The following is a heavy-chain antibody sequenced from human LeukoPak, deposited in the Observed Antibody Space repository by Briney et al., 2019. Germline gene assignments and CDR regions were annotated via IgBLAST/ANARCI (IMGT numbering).Heavy chain of an antibody. V-gene: IGHV3-15*01. CDR2: IKSKTDGGTT. CDR1: GSTFSNAW. Sequence: GGSLRLSCAASGSTFSNAWMSWVRQAPGKGLEWVGRIKSKTDGGTTDYAAPVKGRFTISRDDSKNTLYLQMNSLKTEDTAVYYCTTDRSGSYYNYWGQGTLVTVSS. CDR3: TTDRSGSYYNY. D-gene: IGHD1-26*01. J-gene: IGHJ4*02.